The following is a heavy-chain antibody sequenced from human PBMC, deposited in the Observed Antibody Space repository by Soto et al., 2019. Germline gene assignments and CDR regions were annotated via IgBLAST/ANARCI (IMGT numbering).Heavy chain of an antibody. CDR1: GGTFSSYA. CDR2: IIPIFGTA. D-gene: IGHD3-10*01. J-gene: IGHJ6*02. V-gene: IGHV1-69*12. Sequence: QVQLVQSGAEVKKPGSSVKVSCKASGGTFSSYAISWVRQAPGQGLEWMGGIIPIFGTANYAQKFQGRVKITADESTITAYMELSSLRSEDTAVYYCARRMSSDPHTYYYYGMDVWGQGTTVTVSS. CDR3: ARRMSSDPHTYYYYGMDV.